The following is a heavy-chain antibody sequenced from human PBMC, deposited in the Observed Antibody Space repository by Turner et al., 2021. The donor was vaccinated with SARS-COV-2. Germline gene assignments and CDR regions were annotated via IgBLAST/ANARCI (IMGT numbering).Heavy chain of an antibody. D-gene: IGHD1-26*01. Sequence: QVQLQESGPGLVRPSGPLSLTCTVSGGSISSKSWSWIRQSPGRGLEWIGYFYKIGSIDYNPTLRSRVTISVDTSKNQLSLNLISVTAADTAVYYCARHQGSASGYDHGMNVWGQGTAVIVSS. CDR2: FYKIGSI. CDR3: ARHQGSASGYDHGMNV. CDR1: GGSISSKS. V-gene: IGHV4-59*08. J-gene: IGHJ6*02.